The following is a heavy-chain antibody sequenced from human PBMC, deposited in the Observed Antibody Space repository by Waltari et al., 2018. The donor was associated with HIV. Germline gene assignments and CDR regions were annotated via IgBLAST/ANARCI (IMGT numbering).Heavy chain of an antibody. J-gene: IGHJ4*02. V-gene: IGHV1-3*01. CDR3: ARDEAASAPVDY. Sequence: QVQLVQSGAEVKKPGASVKISCKTSGYSFTRYPIHWVRQAPGQGLEWMGRINPDYGLTKSSQKCQGRITITRDTSAAIVYMELTSLRSEDTAIYYCARDEAASAPVDYWGQGTRVSVSS. CDR2: INPDYGLT. D-gene: IGHD2-2*01. CDR1: GYSFTRYP.